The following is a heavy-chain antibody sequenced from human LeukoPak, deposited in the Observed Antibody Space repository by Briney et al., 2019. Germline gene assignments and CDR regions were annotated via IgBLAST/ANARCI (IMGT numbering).Heavy chain of an antibody. V-gene: IGHV3-21*01. Sequence: GRSLRLSCAASGFTFSSYSMNWVRQAPGKGLEWVSSISSSSSYIYYADSVKGRFTISRDNAKNSPYLQMNSLRAEDTAVYYCARDFPYYRCLDYWGQGTLVTVSS. CDR1: GFTFSSYS. J-gene: IGHJ4*02. CDR3: ARDFPYYRCLDY. D-gene: IGHD1-26*01. CDR2: ISSSSSYI.